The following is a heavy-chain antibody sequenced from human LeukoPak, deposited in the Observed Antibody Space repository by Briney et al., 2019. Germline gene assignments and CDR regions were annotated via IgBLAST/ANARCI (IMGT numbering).Heavy chain of an antibody. CDR3: AREPILDTIFGVVITDYYYYYGMDV. J-gene: IGHJ6*02. V-gene: IGHV1-69*04. CDR1: GGTFSSYA. Sequence: GASVKVSCKASGGTFSSYAISWVRQAPGQGLEWMGRIIPILGIANYAQKFQGRVTITADKSTSTAYMELSSLRSEDTAVYYCAREPILDTIFGVVITDYYYYYGMDVWAKGPRSPSP. D-gene: IGHD3-3*01. CDR2: IIPILGIA.